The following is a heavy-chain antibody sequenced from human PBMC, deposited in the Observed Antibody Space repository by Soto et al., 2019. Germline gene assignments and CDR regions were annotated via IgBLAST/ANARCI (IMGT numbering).Heavy chain of an antibody. CDR2: IIPILGIA. CDR3: ASGYCSGGSCYFY. Sequence: QVQLVQSGAEVKKPGSTVKFSCKASGGTFSSYTISWARQAPGQVLEWMGRIIPILGIANYAQKFQGRVTITADKSTSTAYMELSSLRSEDTAVYYCASGYCSGGSCYFYWGQGTLVTVSS. J-gene: IGHJ4*02. V-gene: IGHV1-69*02. D-gene: IGHD2-15*01. CDR1: GGTFSSYT.